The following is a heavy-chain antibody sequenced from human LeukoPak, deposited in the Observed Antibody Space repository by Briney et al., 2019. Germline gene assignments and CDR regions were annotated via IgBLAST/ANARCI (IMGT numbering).Heavy chain of an antibody. D-gene: IGHD3-10*01. Sequence: RASVKVSCKAAGDTISAYSLNWVRQAPGQGLEWMGGIIPIFGRAYCAQNFQGRVTITADKSTSTAYMELSSLGSEDTAIYYCAKGRGRLNVNRGVYNYHYYMEVWGTGTTVIVS. CDR1: GDTISAYS. CDR3: AKGRGRLNVNRGVYNYHYYMEV. J-gene: IGHJ6*03. CDR2: IIPIFGRA. V-gene: IGHV1-69*06.